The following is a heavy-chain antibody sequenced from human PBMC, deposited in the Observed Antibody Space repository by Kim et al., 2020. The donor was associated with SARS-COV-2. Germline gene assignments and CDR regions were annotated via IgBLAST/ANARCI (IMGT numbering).Heavy chain of an antibody. V-gene: IGHV3-74*01. D-gene: IGHD3-9*01. CDR3: SREWTGREVRYFDY. Sequence: ADSGKGRFTISRDNAKNTLYLQMNSLRVEDAAVYFWSREWTGREVRYFDYWGQGTLVTVSS. J-gene: IGHJ4*02.